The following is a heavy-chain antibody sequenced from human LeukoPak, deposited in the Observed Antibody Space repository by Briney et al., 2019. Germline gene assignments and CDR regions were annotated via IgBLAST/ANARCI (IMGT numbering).Heavy chain of an antibody. Sequence: VASVKVSCKASGYTFTSYGISWVRQAPGQGLGWMGWISDYNGNTNYAQKLQGRVTMTTDTSTSTAYMELRSLRSDDTAVYYCARDLYRDSLPVSWFDPWGQGTLVTVSS. CDR3: ARDLYRDSLPVSWFDP. D-gene: IGHD4-11*01. V-gene: IGHV1-18*01. J-gene: IGHJ5*02. CDR1: GYTFTSYG. CDR2: ISDYNGNT.